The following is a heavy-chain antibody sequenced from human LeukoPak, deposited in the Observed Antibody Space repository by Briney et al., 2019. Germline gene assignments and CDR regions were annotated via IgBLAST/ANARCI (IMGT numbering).Heavy chain of an antibody. Sequence: GGSLRLSCAASGFTFDDYAMHWVRQALGKGLEWVSGISWNSGSIGYADSVKGRFTISRDNAKNSLYLQMNSPRAEDTALYYCAKSYRAYSSGWLGFDYWGQGTLVTVSS. V-gene: IGHV3-9*01. CDR3: AKSYRAYSSGWLGFDY. J-gene: IGHJ4*02. CDR1: GFTFDDYA. D-gene: IGHD6-19*01. CDR2: ISWNSGSI.